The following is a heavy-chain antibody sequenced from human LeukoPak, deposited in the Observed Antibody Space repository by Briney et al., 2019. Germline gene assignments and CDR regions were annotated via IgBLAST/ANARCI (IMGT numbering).Heavy chain of an antibody. V-gene: IGHV1-8*01. J-gene: IGHJ3*02. CDR1: GYTFTSYD. CDR2: MNPNSGST. Sequence: GASVKVSCKASGYTFTSYDINWVRQATGQGLEWMGWMNPNSGSTGYAQKFQGRVTMTRNTSISTAYMELSSLRSEDTAVYYCARGGLYDSSGYSDDAFDIWGQGTMVTVSS. CDR3: ARGGLYDSSGYSDDAFDI. D-gene: IGHD3-22*01.